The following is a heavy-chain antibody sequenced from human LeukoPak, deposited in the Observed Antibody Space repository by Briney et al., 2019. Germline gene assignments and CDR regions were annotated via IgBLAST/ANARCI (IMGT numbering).Heavy chain of an antibody. CDR3: ARDGFYYHYYMDV. V-gene: IGHV4-39*07. CDR1: GGTVTSSTYF. J-gene: IGHJ6*03. D-gene: IGHD1-14*01. Sequence: SETLSLTCTLSGGTVTSSTYFWGWIRQPPGKGLEWIGSISYSGATYYNPSLKSRVSMSVHTSKNQFSLKLGSVTAADTAVYYCARDGFYYHYYMDVWGEGTTVTVSS. CDR2: ISYSGAT.